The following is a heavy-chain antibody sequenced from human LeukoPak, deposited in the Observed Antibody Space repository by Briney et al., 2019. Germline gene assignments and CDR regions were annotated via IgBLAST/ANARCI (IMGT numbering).Heavy chain of an antibody. D-gene: IGHD6-13*01. Sequence: PGRSLRLSCAASGFTFDDYAMHWVRQAPGKGPEWVSGISWNSGSIGYADSVKGRFTISRDNAKNSLYLQMNSLRAEDTALYYCAKDSSSWSYYFDYWGQGTLVTVSS. V-gene: IGHV3-9*01. CDR3: AKDSSSWSYYFDY. CDR1: GFTFDDYA. CDR2: ISWNSGSI. J-gene: IGHJ4*02.